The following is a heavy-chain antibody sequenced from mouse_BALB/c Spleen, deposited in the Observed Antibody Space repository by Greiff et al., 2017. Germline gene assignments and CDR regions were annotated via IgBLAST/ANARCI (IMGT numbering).Heavy chain of an antibody. V-gene: IGHV5-17*02. CDR2: ISSGSSTI. CDR3: ARDTTVHWYFDV. D-gene: IGHD1-1*01. J-gene: IGHJ1*01. Sequence: EVHLVESGGGLVQPGGSRKLSCAASGFTFSSFGMHWVRQAPEKGLEWVAYISSGSSTIYYADTVKGRFTISRDNPKNTLFLQMTSLRSEDTAMYYCARDTTVHWYFDVWGAGTTVTVSS. CDR1: GFTFSSFG.